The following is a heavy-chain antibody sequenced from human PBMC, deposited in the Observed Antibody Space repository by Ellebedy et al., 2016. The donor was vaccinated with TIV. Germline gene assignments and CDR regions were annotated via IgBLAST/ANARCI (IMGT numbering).Heavy chain of an antibody. CDR1: GGSIGDHF. Sequence: SETLSLTXTVSGGSIGDHFWAWIRQPPGKALEWIGYIFFSGNTNYSPSLKSRVTISEDSSKNQISLRLSSVTAADTAVYFCARLQQESWYDLIDSWGQGILVTVSS. J-gene: IGHJ4*02. V-gene: IGHV4-59*11. CDR3: ARLQQESWYDLIDS. CDR2: IFFSGNT. D-gene: IGHD1-1*01.